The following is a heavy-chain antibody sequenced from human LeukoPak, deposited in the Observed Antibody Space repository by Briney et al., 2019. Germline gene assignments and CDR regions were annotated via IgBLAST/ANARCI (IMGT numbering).Heavy chain of an antibody. J-gene: IGHJ3*02. V-gene: IGHV3-21*01. CDR2: ISSSSSYT. Sequence: GGSLRLSCAASGFTFSSYSMNWVRRAPGKGLEWVSSISSSSSYTYYADSVKGRFTISRDNAKNSLYLQMNSLRAEDTAVYYCARQGSSDAFDIWGQGTMVTVSS. CDR3: ARQGSSDAFDI. CDR1: GFTFSSYS. D-gene: IGHD6-6*01.